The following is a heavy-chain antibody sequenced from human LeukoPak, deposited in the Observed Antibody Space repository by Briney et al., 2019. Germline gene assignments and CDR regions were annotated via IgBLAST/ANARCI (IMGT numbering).Heavy chain of an antibody. CDR1: GFTFRSHW. D-gene: IGHD2-15*01. J-gene: IGHJ4*02. CDR2: INQDGSEK. V-gene: IGHV3-7*01. Sequence: PGGSLRLSCAASGFTFRSHWMSRVRQAPGKGLEWVANINQDGSEKYYVDSVKGRFTISRDNAKNSLYLQMNSLRAEDTAVYYCARDHVVDGLVYDYWGQGALVTVSS. CDR3: ARDHVVDGLVYDY.